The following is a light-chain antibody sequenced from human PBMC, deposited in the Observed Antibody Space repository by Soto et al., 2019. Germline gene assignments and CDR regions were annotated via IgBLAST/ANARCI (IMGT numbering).Light chain of an antibody. Sequence: QSVLTQPASVSGSPGQSITISCTGTSSDVGAYNYVSWFQQHPGKAPTLIISEVSNRPSGVSNRFSGSKSGNAASLTISGLQAEDEADYCCFSFTTDWTHVFGTGTKVTVL. V-gene: IGLV2-14*01. J-gene: IGLJ1*01. CDR2: EVS. CDR1: SSDVGAYNY. CDR3: FSFTTDWTHV.